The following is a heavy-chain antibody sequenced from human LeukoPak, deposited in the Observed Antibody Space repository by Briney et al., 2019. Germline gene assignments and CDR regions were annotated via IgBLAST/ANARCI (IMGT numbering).Heavy chain of an antibody. CDR3: AREDIVVVPAKKVASYGMDV. CDR2: IYYSGST. CDR1: GGSISSYY. D-gene: IGHD2-2*01. J-gene: IGHJ6*02. V-gene: IGHV4-59*12. Sequence: PSETLSLTCTVSGGSISSYYWSWIRQPPGKGLEWIGYIYYSGSTNYNPSLKSRVTISVDTSKNQFSLKLSSVTAADTAVYYCAREDIVVVPAKKVASYGMDVWGQGTTVTVSS.